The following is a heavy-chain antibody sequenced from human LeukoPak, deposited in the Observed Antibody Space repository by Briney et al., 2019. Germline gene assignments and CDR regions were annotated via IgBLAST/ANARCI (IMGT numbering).Heavy chain of an antibody. CDR3: ARGTPSIAARPHAFDI. CDR1: GGSISNHY. Sequence: SETLSLTCTVSGGSISNHYCSWIRQPPGKALEWIGYIYNSGITNYNTSLKSRVTISVDTPKNQFSLKLSSVTAADTAVYYCARGTPSIAARPHAFDIWGQGTMVTVSS. V-gene: IGHV4-59*11. CDR2: IYNSGIT. D-gene: IGHD6-6*01. J-gene: IGHJ3*02.